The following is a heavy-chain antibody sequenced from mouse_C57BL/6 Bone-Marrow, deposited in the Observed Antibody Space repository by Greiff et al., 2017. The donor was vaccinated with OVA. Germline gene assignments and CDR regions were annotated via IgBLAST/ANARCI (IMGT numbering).Heavy chain of an antibody. V-gene: IGHV1-76*01. CDR3: GGGSSYLYYAMDY. J-gene: IGHJ4*01. CDR2: IYPGSGNT. D-gene: IGHD1-1*01. Sequence: VQLQQSGAELVRPGASVKLSCKASGYTFTDYYINWVKQRPGQGLEWIARIYPGSGNTYYNEKFKGKATLTAEKSSSTAYMQLSSLTSEDSAVYFCGGGSSYLYYAMDYWGQGTSVTVSS. CDR1: GYTFTDYY.